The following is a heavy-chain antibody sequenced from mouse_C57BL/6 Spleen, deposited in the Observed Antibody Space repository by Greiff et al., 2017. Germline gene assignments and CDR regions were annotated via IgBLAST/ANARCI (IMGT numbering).Heavy chain of an antibody. J-gene: IGHJ3*01. Sequence: QVQLQQPGAELVMPGASVKLSCKASGYTFTSSWMHWVKQRPGQGLEWIGEIDPSDSYTNYNQKFKGKSTLTVDKSSITAYMQLSSLTSEDSAVYYCARGWGTGSFAYWGQGTLVTVSA. D-gene: IGHD4-1*01. V-gene: IGHV1-69*01. CDR2: IDPSDSYT. CDR1: GYTFTSSW. CDR3: ARGWGTGSFAY.